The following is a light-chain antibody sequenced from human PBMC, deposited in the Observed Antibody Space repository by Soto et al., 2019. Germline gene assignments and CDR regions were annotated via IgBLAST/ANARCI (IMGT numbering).Light chain of an antibody. CDR1: QSVLYSSNNKNY. V-gene: IGKV4-1*01. CDR3: QQYYSTPTWT. J-gene: IGKJ1*01. Sequence: DIVMTQSPDSLAVSLGERATINCKSSQSVLYSSNNKNYLAWYQQKPGQPPKLLIYWASTRESGVPDRFSGSGSATDFTLTISSLQAEDVAVYYCQQYYSTPTWTFGQGTKGEIK. CDR2: WAS.